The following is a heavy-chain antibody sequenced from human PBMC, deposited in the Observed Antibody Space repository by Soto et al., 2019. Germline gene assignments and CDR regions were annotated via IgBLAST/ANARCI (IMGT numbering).Heavy chain of an antibody. CDR2: ISGSGGST. V-gene: IGHV3-23*01. CDR1: GFTFSSYA. J-gene: IGHJ4*02. D-gene: IGHD3-16*01. Sequence: PGGSLRLSCAASGFTFSSYAMSWVRQAPGKGLEWVSVISGSGGSTYYADSVMGRFTISRDNSKNTLYLQMNSLRAEDTAVYYCAKAWGSTSYSPTDHWGQGSLVTVSS. CDR3: AKAWGSTSYSPTDH.